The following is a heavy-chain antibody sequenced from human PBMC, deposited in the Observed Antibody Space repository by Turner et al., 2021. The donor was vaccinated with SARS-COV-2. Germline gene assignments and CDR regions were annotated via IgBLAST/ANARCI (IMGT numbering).Heavy chain of an antibody. Sequence: VQLVESGGGLVKPGGSLRLSCAASGFTFSSYAMHWVRQAPGKGLEWVAVISYDGNNKYYADSVKGRFTISRDNSKNTLYLQMNSLRAEDTAVYYCARGGLGVNAFDIWGQGTMVTVSS. CDR3: ARGGLGVNAFDI. CDR2: ISYDGNNK. CDR1: GFTFSSYA. D-gene: IGHD2-21*01. J-gene: IGHJ3*02. V-gene: IGHV3-30-3*01.